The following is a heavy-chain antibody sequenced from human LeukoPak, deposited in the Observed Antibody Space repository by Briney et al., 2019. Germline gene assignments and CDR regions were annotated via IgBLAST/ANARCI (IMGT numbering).Heavy chain of an antibody. V-gene: IGHV3-53*01. CDR2: IFRDGST. J-gene: IGHJ4*02. D-gene: IGHD1-1*01. CDR1: GFAVTSYY. CDR3: ATERWND. Sequence: GESLSLSCAASGFAVTSYYMAWVRQAPGKGLEWVSAIFRDGSTSHADSVKGRFTISRDNSRNTVYPQMKSLRAEDTAIYYCATERWNDWGQGTLVTVS.